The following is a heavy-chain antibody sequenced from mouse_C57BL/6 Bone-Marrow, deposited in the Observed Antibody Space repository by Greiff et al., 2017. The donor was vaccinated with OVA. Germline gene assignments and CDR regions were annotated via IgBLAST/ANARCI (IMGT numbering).Heavy chain of an antibody. Sequence: VQLQQPGAELVQPGASVKLSCKASGYTFTSYWMPWVQQRPGQGLEWIGEIDPSDSYTNYNQKFKGKATLTVDTSSSTAYMQLSSLTSEDSAVYYCARLDDYDEAYWGQGTLVTVSA. D-gene: IGHD2-4*01. J-gene: IGHJ3*01. V-gene: IGHV1-50*01. CDR3: ARLDDYDEAY. CDR1: GYTFTSYW. CDR2: IDPSDSYT.